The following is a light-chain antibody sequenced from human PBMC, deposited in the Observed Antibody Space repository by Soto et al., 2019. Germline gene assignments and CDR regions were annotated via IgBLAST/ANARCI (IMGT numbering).Light chain of an antibody. V-gene: IGKV1-5*01. CDR3: QQYNTRA. J-gene: IGKJ3*01. CDR2: DAS. Sequence: DIQMTQSPSTLSASVGDRVTITCRASQSISSWLAWYQQKPGKAPKLLIYDASSLESGVPSRFSGSGSGTEFTLTISSLQPDDFATYYCQQYNTRAFGHGTKVDIK. CDR1: QSISSW.